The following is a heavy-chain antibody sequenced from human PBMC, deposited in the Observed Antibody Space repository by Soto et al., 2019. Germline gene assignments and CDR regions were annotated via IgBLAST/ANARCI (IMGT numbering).Heavy chain of an antibody. J-gene: IGHJ4*02. Sequence: ASETLSLTCTVSGGSISRYYWSWIRQPPGKGLEWIGYINYSGSTNYNPSLKSRVTISVDTSKNQFSLKLSSVTAADTAVYYCARERGGYGLFDSWGQGTLVTVSS. D-gene: IGHD5-18*01. CDR1: GGSISRYY. CDR2: INYSGST. V-gene: IGHV4-59*12. CDR3: ARERGGYGLFDS.